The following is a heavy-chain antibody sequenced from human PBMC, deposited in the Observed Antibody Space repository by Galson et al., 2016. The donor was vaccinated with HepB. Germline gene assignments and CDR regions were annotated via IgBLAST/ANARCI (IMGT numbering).Heavy chain of an antibody. CDR1: GFSISIYS. CDR3: AKIRLVGYNSGWGGSFDI. D-gene: IGHD6-19*01. CDR2: IRGSGTGT. J-gene: IGHJ3*02. Sequence: SLRLSCAASGFSISIYSMNWVRQAPGKGLEWVSAIRGSGTGTSYTDSVKGRFTISRDNSKNTPYLQRNSLRAEDAAVYYCAKIRLVGYNSGWGGSFDIWGRGTMVTVSS. V-gene: IGHV3-23*01.